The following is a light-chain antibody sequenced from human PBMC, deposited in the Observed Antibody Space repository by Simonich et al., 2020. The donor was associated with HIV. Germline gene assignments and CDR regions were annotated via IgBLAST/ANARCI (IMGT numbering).Light chain of an antibody. CDR2: AAS. CDR3: QQYNDSPLT. V-gene: IGKV3-15*01. CDR1: QSVGSN. Sequence: EIELTQSPATLSVSPGESGTLSCRASQSVGSNLAWYQQKPGQAPRLLIYAASTRATGIPARFSGTGSGTEFTLTISSMQSEDFALYYCQQYNDSPLTFGGGTKVEIK. J-gene: IGKJ4*01.